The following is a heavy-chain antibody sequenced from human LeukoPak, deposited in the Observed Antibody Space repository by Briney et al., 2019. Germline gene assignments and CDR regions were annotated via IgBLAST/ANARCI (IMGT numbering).Heavy chain of an antibody. V-gene: IGHV4-34*01. J-gene: IGHJ5*02. Sequence: SETLSLTCAVYGGSFSGYYWSWIRQPPGKGLEWIGEINHSGSTNYNPSLKSRVTISVDTSKNQFSLKLSSVTAADTAVYYCARGHTYRQWPNNWFAPWGQGPLVTVSS. CDR2: INHSGST. CDR1: GGSFSGYY. D-gene: IGHD6-19*01. CDR3: ARGHTYRQWPNNWFAP.